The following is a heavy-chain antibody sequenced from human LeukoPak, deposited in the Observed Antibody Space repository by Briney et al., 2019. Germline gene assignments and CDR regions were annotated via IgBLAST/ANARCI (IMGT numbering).Heavy chain of an antibody. CDR3: ARGPMRGGRSYQQKDNWFDP. CDR1: GFTFSSYA. D-gene: IGHD2-2*01. J-gene: IGHJ5*02. Sequence: GGSLRLSCAASGFTFSSYAMHWVRQAPGKGLEWVAVISYDGSNKYYADSVKGRFTISRDNSKNTLYLQMNSLRAEDTAVYYCARGPMRGGRSYQQKDNWFDPWGQGTLVTVSS. CDR2: ISYDGSNK. V-gene: IGHV3-30*04.